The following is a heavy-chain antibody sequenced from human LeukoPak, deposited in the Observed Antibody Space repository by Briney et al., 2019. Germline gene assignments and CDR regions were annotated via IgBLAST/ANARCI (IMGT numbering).Heavy chain of an antibody. CDR3: ARSVHVDY. V-gene: IGHV3-21*04. D-gene: IGHD1-1*01. CDR2: ISSISSYT. J-gene: IGHJ4*02. Sequence: GGSLRVSCAASGCTFSSYSMNWVRQAPGQGLEWVSSISSISSYTYYAESVKGRVTISTDKAKNTPYLEMNSLRAEDTAVYYCARSVHVDYWGQGTLVTVSS. CDR1: GCTFSSYS.